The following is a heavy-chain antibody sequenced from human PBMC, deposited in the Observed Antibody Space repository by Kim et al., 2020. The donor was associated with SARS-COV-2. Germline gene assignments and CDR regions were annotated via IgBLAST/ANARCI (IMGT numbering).Heavy chain of an antibody. Sequence: ASVKVSCKASGYTFTSYGISWVRQAPGQGLEWMGWISAYNGNTNYAQKLQGRVTMTTDTSTSTAYMELRSLRSDDTAVYYCARWGHSSGWYLYWFDPWGQGTLVTVSS. CDR2: ISAYNGNT. CDR1: GYTFTSYG. D-gene: IGHD6-19*01. J-gene: IGHJ5*02. V-gene: IGHV1-18*04. CDR3: ARWGHSSGWYLYWFDP.